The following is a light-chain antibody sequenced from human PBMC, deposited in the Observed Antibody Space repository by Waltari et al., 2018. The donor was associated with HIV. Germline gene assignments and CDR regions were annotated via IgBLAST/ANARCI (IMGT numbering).Light chain of an antibody. Sequence: SYVLAQPPSVSVAPGKTARITCGGNNIGSNSVHWYQQKPGQAPVVVIYYDSDRPSGIPGGFSGSNSGNTATLTISRVEAGDEADDYCQVWDSSSDAYVFGTGTKVTVL. CDR1: NIGSNS. CDR2: YDS. J-gene: IGLJ1*01. CDR3: QVWDSSSDAYV. V-gene: IGLV3-21*04.